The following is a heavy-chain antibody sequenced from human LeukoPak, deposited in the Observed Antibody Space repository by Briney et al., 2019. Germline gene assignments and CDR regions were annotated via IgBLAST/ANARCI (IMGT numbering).Heavy chain of an antibody. CDR1: GGSVSGYY. CDR3: ARHGSIGYYQRGMDV. V-gene: IGHV4-59*08. J-gene: IGHJ6*02. Sequence: SETLSLTCAVSGGSVSGYYWGWNRLSPGKGVEWIGYIYYTGTIIYSPSLESRLTLSVETSKNQISLTLRSVNAADTVVYYCARHGSIGYYQRGMDVWGPGTKVIVSS. CDR2: IYYTGTI. D-gene: IGHD2-15*01.